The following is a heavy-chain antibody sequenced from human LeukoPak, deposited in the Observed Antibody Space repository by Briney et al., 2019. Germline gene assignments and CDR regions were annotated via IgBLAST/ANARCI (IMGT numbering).Heavy chain of an antibody. Sequence: SETLSLTCAVYGGSFSGYYWSWIRQAPGKGLEWIGYIYYTGSTIYNPSLKSRVTTSVDTSKNQFSLKLNSVTAADTAVYYCARDQGGGSYRHAFDVWGQGTMVTVSS. CDR1: GGSFSGYY. J-gene: IGHJ3*01. V-gene: IGHV4-34*11. CDR3: ARDQGGGSYRHAFDV. CDR2: IYYTGST. D-gene: IGHD1-26*01.